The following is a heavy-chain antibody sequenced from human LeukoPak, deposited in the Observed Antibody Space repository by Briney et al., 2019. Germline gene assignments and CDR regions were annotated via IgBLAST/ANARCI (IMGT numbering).Heavy chain of an antibody. CDR3: VKDFGRVRGTPDS. Sequence: GGSLRLSCSASGFVFSIYTMYWVRQTPGKGPDYVSTISGSGNGFSIYYADSVKGRFTISRDDSKSILYLQMNGLRSEDTAVYYCVKDFGRVRGTPDSWGQGTLVTVSS. V-gene: IGHV3-64D*06. CDR2: ISGSGNGFSI. CDR1: GFVFSIYT. D-gene: IGHD3-16*01. J-gene: IGHJ4*02.